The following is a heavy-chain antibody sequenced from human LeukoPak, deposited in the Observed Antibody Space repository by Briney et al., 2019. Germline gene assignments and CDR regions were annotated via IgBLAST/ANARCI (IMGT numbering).Heavy chain of an antibody. D-gene: IGHD3-16*01. CDR3: ARGGESRAMLHQ. V-gene: IGHV3-7*04. CDR2: IRADGNEK. CDR1: GFTFSNSW. Sequence: GGSLRLSCAASGFTFSNSWMNWVRQAPGKGLEWVANIRADGNEKDCVDSVKGRFTISRDNAKNSLYLQMNSLRVEDTALYYCARGGESRAMLHQWGQGTLVTVSS. J-gene: IGHJ4*02.